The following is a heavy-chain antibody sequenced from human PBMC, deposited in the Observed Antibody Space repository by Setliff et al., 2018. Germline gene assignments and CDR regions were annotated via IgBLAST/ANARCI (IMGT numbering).Heavy chain of an antibody. J-gene: IGHJ5*02. CDR3: ARDVFDFRTGQGGP. V-gene: IGHV3-30*02. Sequence: PGGSLRLSCAASGFTFSTHGIHWVRQAPGKGLEWVAFIRSDTNNKYYADFVKGRFTISRDNSKDTLYLQMNSLSIQDTAVYYCARDVFDFRTGQGGPWGQGTRVTVSS. D-gene: IGHD3-3*01. CDR2: IRSDTNNK. CDR1: GFTFSTHG.